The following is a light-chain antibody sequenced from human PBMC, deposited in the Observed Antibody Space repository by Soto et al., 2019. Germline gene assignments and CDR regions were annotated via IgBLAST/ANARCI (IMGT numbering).Light chain of an antibody. Sequence: EIVLTQSPGTLSLSPGERATLSCRASQSVSSSYLAWYQQKPGQAPRLLIYGASSRATGIPDRFSDSGSGTDFTLTISRLEPEDFAVYYCQQYGSSSWTFGQVTKVEIK. V-gene: IGKV3-20*01. CDR2: GAS. CDR3: QQYGSSSWT. CDR1: QSVSSSY. J-gene: IGKJ1*01.